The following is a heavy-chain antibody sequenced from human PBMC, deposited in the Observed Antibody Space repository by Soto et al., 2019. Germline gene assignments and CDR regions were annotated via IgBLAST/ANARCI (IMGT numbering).Heavy chain of an antibody. CDR1: GFNFENYA. J-gene: IGHJ6*02. D-gene: IGHD3-3*01. CDR3: AKDSWAIFGVPAGEYYAMDV. V-gene: IGHV3-23*01. Sequence: GGSLRLSCVASGFNFENYAMSWVRQAPGKGLEWVSAISGSGGTTYYSDAVKGRLTISRDNSKNTVYLQMNDLRNEDAAEYFCAKDSWAIFGVPAGEYYAMDVWGQGTTVTVYS. CDR2: ISGSGGTT.